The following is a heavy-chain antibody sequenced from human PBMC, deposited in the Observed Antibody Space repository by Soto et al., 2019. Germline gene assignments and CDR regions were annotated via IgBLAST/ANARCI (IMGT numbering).Heavy chain of an antibody. CDR2: INHSGST. V-gene: IGHV4-34*01. CDR3: ARGLGCSGGSCSAYGMDV. CDR1: GGSFSGYY. Sequence: QVQLQQWGAGLLKPSETLSLTCAVYGGSFSGYYWSWIRQPPGKGLEWIGEINHSGSTNYNPSLKSRVTISVDTSKNLFSLKLSSVTAADTAVYYCARGLGCSGGSCSAYGMDVWGQGTTVTVSS. D-gene: IGHD2-15*01. J-gene: IGHJ6*02.